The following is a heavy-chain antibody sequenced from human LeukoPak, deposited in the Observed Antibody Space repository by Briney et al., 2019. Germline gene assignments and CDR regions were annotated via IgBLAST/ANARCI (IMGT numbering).Heavy chain of an antibody. Sequence: ASVKVSCKASGGTFSSYAISWVRQAPGQGPEWMGGIIPIFGTANYAQKFQGRVTITADKSTSTAYMELSSLRSEDTAVYYCARAPWKSSSWYYLDYWGQGTLVTVSS. D-gene: IGHD6-13*01. V-gene: IGHV1-69*06. CDR3: ARAPWKSSSWYYLDY. J-gene: IGHJ4*02. CDR1: GGTFSSYA. CDR2: IIPIFGTA.